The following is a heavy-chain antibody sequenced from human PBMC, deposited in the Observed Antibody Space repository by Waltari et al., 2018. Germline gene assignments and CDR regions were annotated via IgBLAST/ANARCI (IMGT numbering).Heavy chain of an antibody. Sequence: EVQLVESGGGLVQPGGSLKLSCAASGFNFASYWMSWVRQAPGKGLELVAKIKQESSEKYYVDSLKGRFTSSRDNTKNSLSLEMNSLRAEDTGVYYCARDYYYDSSNDYWGQGTLVTVSS. D-gene: IGHD3-22*01. CDR2: IKQESSEK. CDR3: ARDYYYDSSNDY. CDR1: GFNFASYW. V-gene: IGHV3-7*01. J-gene: IGHJ4*02.